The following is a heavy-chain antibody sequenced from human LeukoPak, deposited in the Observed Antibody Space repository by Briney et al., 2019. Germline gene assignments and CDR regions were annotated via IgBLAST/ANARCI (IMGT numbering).Heavy chain of an antibody. D-gene: IGHD2-2*01. CDR3: AKDLRGYCSSTSCSAFDY. CDR2: IRYDGSNK. V-gene: IGHV3-30*02. J-gene: IGHJ4*02. Sequence: PGGSLRLSCAASGFTFSSHGMHWVRQAPGKGLEWVAFIRYDGSNKYYADSVKGRFTISRDNSKNTLYLQMNSLRAEDTAVYYCAKDLRGYCSSTSCSAFDYWGQGTLVTVSS. CDR1: GFTFSSHG.